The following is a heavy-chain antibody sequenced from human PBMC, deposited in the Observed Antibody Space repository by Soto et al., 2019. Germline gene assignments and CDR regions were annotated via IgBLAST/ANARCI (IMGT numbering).Heavy chain of an antibody. V-gene: IGHV4-30-2*01. Sequence: QLQLQESGSGLVKPSQTLSLTCAVSGGSISSGGYSWSWIRQPPGKGLEWIGYIYHSGSTYYNPSLKSRVTISVDRSKNQFSLKLSSVTAADTAVYYCARAHYGDYGYGMDVWGQGTTITVSS. D-gene: IGHD4-17*01. CDR1: GGSISSGGYS. CDR3: ARAHYGDYGYGMDV. J-gene: IGHJ6*02. CDR2: IYHSGST.